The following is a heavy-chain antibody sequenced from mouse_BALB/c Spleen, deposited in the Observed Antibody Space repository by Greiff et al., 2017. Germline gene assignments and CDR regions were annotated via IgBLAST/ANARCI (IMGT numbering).Heavy chain of an antibody. J-gene: IGHJ4*01. CDR3: ARGDYGDYYAMDY. Sequence: QAQLQQSGAELVRPGSSVKISCKASGYAFSSYWMNWVKQRPGQGLEWIGQIYPGDGDTNYNGKFKGKATLTADKSSSTAYMQLSSLTSEDSAVYFCARGDYGDYYAMDYWGQGTSVTVSS. CDR1: GYAFSSYW. D-gene: IGHD1-1*02. V-gene: IGHV1-80*01. CDR2: IYPGDGDT.